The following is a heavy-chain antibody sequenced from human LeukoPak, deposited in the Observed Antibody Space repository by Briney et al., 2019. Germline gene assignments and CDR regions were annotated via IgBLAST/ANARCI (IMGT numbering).Heavy chain of an antibody. J-gene: IGHJ3*02. CDR2: FDPEDGET. CDR3: ATGHTSPYGSGSYDAFDI. Sequence: ASVKVSCKVSGYTLTELSMHWVRQAPGKGLEWMGGFDPEDGETICAQKFQGRVTMTEDTSTDTAYMELSSLRSEDTAVYYCATGHTSPYGSGSYDAFDIWGQGTMVTVSS. CDR1: GYTLTELS. D-gene: IGHD3-10*01. V-gene: IGHV1-24*01.